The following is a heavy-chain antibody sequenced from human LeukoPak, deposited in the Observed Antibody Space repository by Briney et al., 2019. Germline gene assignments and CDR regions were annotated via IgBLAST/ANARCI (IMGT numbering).Heavy chain of an antibody. J-gene: IGHJ5*02. V-gene: IGHV3-21*04. CDR2: ISSSSSYI. CDR3: AKDRLTLELRPVNWFDP. CDR1: GFTFSSYS. Sequence: GSLRLSCAASGFTFSSYSMNWVRQAPGKGLEWISSISSSSSYIYYADSVKGRFTISRDNSKNTLYLQMNSLRSEDTAVYYCAKDRLTLELRPVNWFDPWGQGTLVTVSS. D-gene: IGHD3-10*01.